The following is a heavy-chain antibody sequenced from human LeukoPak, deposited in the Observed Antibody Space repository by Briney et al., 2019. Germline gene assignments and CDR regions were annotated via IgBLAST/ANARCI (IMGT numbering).Heavy chain of an antibody. CDR2: IIPIFGTA. V-gene: IGHV1-69*06. CDR1: GYTFTSYY. Sequence: ASVKVSCKASGYTFTSYYMHWVRQAPGQGLEWMGGIIPIFGTANYAQKFQGRVTITADKSTSTAYMELSSLRSEDTAVYYCARGGPIVATILPPDYWGQGTLVTVSS. J-gene: IGHJ4*02. CDR3: ARGGPIVATILPPDY. D-gene: IGHD5-12*01.